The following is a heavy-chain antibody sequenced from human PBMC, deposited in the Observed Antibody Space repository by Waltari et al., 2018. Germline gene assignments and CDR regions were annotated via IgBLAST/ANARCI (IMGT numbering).Heavy chain of an antibody. D-gene: IGHD1-1*01. CDR1: GGTFSSYA. CDR3: ARCTTGTTGGYYYYYYMDV. V-gene: IGHV1-69*01. J-gene: IGHJ6*03. Sequence: QVQLVQSGAAVKKPGSSVKVSCKASGGTFSSYAISWVRPAPGQGLEWMGWIIPTFVTANYAHKIHCRFTITADESTSTAYMELSSLRSEDTAVYYCARCTTGTTGGYYYYYYMDVWGKGTTVTISS. CDR2: IIPTFVTA.